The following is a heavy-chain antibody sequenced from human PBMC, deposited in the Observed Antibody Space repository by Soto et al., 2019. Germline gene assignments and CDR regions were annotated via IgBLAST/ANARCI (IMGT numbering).Heavy chain of an antibody. CDR1: GGSISSYY. J-gene: IGHJ6*02. V-gene: IGHV4-59*01. Sequence: PSETLSLTCTVSGGSISSYYWSLIRQPPGKGLEWIGYIYYSGSTNYNPSLKSRVTISVDTYKNQFSLKLSSVTAADTAVYYCARDRDAMVRVDPDYYSPFGMDVWGQGIPVTVSS. CDR3: ARDRDAMVRVDPDYYSPFGMDV. D-gene: IGHD3-10*01. CDR2: IYYSGST.